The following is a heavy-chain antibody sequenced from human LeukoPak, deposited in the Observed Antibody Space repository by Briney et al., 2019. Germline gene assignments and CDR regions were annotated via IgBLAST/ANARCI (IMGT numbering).Heavy chain of an antibody. CDR1: GGSISSYY. D-gene: IGHD2-8*01. CDR2: IYYSGST. J-gene: IGHJ4*02. CDR3: ARGLTSNNASTSVIDY. V-gene: IGHV4-59*01. Sequence: PSETLSLTCTVSGGSISSYYWSWIRQPPGKGLEWIGYIYYSGSTNYNPSLKSRVTISVDTSKNQFSLKLSSVTAADTAVYYCARGLTSNNASTSVIDYWGQGTLVTVSS.